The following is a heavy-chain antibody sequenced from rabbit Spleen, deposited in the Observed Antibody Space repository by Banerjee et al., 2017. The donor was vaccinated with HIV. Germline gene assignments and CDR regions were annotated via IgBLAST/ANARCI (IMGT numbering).Heavy chain of an antibody. V-gene: IGHV1S45*01. Sequence: QEQLEESGGDLVKPEGSLTLTCTVSGFSFSSRYWIWWVRQAPGKGLEWVGTIDTVDANTNYANWAKGRFTISKTSSTTVTLQLTSLTAADTATYFCARGSAAMTMVITGFYFNLWGQGTLVTVS. CDR2: IDTVDANT. CDR1: GFSFSSRYW. J-gene: IGHJ4*01. D-gene: IGHD2-1*01. CDR3: ARGSAAMTMVITGFYFNL.